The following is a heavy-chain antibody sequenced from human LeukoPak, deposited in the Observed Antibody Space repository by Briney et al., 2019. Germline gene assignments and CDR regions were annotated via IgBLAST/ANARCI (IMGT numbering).Heavy chain of an antibody. D-gene: IGHD6-13*01. CDR1: GFPFSSYG. J-gene: IGHJ4*02. CDR3: ARVAEAAAFDS. V-gene: IGHV3-30*02. Sequence: GGSLRLSCAASGFPFSSYGMHWARQAPGKGLEWVAFIRYDGSIKYYADSVKGRFTISRDNSENTLYLQMNSLRAEDTAVYYCARVAEAAAFDSWGQGTLVTVSS. CDR2: IRYDGSIK.